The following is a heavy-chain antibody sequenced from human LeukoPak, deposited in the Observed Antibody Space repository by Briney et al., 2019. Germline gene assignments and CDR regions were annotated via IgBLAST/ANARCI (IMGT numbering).Heavy chain of an antibody. J-gene: IGHJ4*02. V-gene: IGHV3-15*01. CDR2: IKSKTDGGTT. Sequence: LGGSLRLSCAASGFTFSNAWMNWVRQAPGKGLEWVGRIKSKTDGGTTDYAAPVKGRYTVSRDDSKDMMYLQMNSLKTEDTALYYCTTSTPKRRRTLRFLEWLPFDYWGQGTLVTVSS. D-gene: IGHD3-3*01. CDR1: GFTFSNAW. CDR3: TTSTPKRRRTLRFLEWLPFDY.